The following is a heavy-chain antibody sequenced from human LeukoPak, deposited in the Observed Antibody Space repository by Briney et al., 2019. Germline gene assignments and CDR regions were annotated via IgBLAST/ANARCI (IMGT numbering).Heavy chain of an antibody. J-gene: IGHJ3*02. CDR2: ISYDGSNK. V-gene: IGHV3-30*04. Sequence: PGGSLRLSCAASGFTFSSYAMHWVRQAPGKGLEWVAVISYDGSNKYYADSVKGRFTISRDNSKNTLYLQMNSLRAEDTAVYYCAKDGTRSLGLLPKGLGAFDIWGQGTMVTVSS. CDR1: GFTFSSYA. D-gene: IGHD3-22*01. CDR3: AKDGTRSLGLLPKGLGAFDI.